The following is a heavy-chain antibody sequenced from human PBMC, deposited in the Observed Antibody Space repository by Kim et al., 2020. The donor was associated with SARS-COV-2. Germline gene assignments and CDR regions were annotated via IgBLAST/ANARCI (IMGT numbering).Heavy chain of an antibody. CDR3: ARQSKDSSGYDYWYFDL. J-gene: IGHJ2*01. CDR2: IDPSDSYT. CDR1: GYSFTSYW. Sequence: GESLKISCKGSGYSFTSYWISWVRQMPGKGLEWMGRIDPSDSYTNYSPSFQGHVTISADKSISTAYLQWSSLKASDTAMYYCARQSKDSSGYDYWYFDLWCRGTLVTVSS. V-gene: IGHV5-10-1*01. D-gene: IGHD3-22*01.